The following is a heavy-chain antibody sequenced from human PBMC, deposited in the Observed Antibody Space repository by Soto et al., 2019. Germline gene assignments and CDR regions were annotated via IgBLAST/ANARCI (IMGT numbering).Heavy chain of an antibody. CDR2: ISAYNGNT. J-gene: IGHJ5*02. Sequence: ASVKVSCKASGYTFTSYGISWVRQAPGQGLEWMGWISAYNGNTNYAQKLQGRVTMTTDTSTSTAYMELRSLRSDDTAVYYCARDQASYCSSTSCYTAKYNWFDPWGQGTLVTVSP. CDR1: GYTFTSYG. D-gene: IGHD2-2*02. V-gene: IGHV1-18*01. CDR3: ARDQASYCSSTSCYTAKYNWFDP.